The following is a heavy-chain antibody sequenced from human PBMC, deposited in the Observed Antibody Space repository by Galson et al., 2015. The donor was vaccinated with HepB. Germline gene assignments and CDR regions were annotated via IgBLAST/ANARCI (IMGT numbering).Heavy chain of an antibody. V-gene: IGHV4-39*01. J-gene: IGHJ4*02. D-gene: IGHD6-19*01. CDR1: GGSISSTSYY. CDR3: ARHVAVGRAVARKKFDF. Sequence: LSLTCTVSGGSISSTSYYWGWIRQPPGKGLEWIGSLYYTGSTYYNPSLKSRVTISVDTSKNQFSLKLNSVTAADTAVYYCARHVAVGRAVARKKFDFWGQGALVTVPS. CDR2: LYYTGST.